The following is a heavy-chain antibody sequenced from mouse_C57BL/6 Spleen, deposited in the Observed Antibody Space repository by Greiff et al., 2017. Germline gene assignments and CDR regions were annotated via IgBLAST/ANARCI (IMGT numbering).Heavy chain of an antibody. V-gene: IGHV1-82*01. D-gene: IGHD1-1*01. Sequence: VQLQQSGPELVKPGASVKISCKASGYAFSSSWMNWVKQRPGKGLEWIGRIYPGDGDTNYNGKFKGKATLTADKSSSTAYMQLSSLTSEDSAVYFCARFYYGSSYWYYAMDYWGQGTSVTVSS. CDR1: GYAFSSSW. CDR2: IYPGDGDT. CDR3: ARFYYGSSYWYYAMDY. J-gene: IGHJ4*01.